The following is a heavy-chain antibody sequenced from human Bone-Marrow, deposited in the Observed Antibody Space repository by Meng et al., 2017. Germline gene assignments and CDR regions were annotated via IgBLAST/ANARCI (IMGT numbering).Heavy chain of an antibody. V-gene: IGHV4-34*01. D-gene: IGHD2-21*01. Sequence: QAQVQHWGAGLLKPSETLSLTCAFYGGSFSAYDWSWIRQPPGKGLEWLGQINHSGSTNDNPSLKSRVTISIDTSRNQLSLKLSSVTAADTAVYYCRLAYCMGDCVDYWGQGTLVTVSS. CDR2: INHSGST. CDR1: GGSFSAYD. CDR3: RLAYCMGDCVDY. J-gene: IGHJ4*02.